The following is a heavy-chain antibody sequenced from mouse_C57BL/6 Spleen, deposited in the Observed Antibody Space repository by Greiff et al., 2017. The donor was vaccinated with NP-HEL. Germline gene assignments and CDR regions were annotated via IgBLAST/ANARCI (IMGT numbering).Heavy chain of an antibody. J-gene: IGHJ2*01. Sequence: VQLQQSGAELVKPGASVKISCKASGYAFSSYWMNWVKQRPGKGLEWIGQIYPGDGDTNYNGQFKSKATLTADKSTSTAYMQLSSLTSEESAVYFCAGEAYSNYLDYWGQGTTLTVSS. CDR1: GYAFSSYW. CDR2: IYPGDGDT. V-gene: IGHV1-80*01. D-gene: IGHD2-5*01. CDR3: AGEAYSNYLDY.